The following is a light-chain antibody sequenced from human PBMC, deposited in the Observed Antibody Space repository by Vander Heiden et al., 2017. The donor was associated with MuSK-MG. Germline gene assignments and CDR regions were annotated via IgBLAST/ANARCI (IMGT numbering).Light chain of an antibody. CDR3: RQTKHCPQA. CDR1: QSLVHSDGKTY. Sequence: DVVMTQSPLSLPVTLGQPASISCRSSQSLVHSDGKTYMNWFHQRPGQSPRRLIYQVSNRGSGVPDRFNGSGSGTDFTLKISRVEAEDLGIYFCRQTKHCPQAFGQGTKMDI. V-gene: IGKV2-30*02. J-gene: IGKJ1*01. CDR2: QVS.